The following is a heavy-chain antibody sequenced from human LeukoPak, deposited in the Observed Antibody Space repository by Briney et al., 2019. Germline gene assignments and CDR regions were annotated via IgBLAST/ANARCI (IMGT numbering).Heavy chain of an antibody. V-gene: IGHV3-21*01. D-gene: IGHD6-19*01. CDR1: GFTFSSYS. Sequence: PGGSLRLSCAASGFTFSSYSMNWVRQAPGKGLERVSSISSSSSYIYYADSVKGRFTISRDNAKNSLYLQMNSLRAEDTAVYYCARVPLQGGSGWSYYFDYWGQGTLVTVSS. CDR2: ISSSSSYI. CDR3: ARVPLQGGSGWSYYFDY. J-gene: IGHJ4*02.